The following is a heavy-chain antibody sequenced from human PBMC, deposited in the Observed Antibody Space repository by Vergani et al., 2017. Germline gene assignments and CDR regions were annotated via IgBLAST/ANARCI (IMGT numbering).Heavy chain of an antibody. D-gene: IGHD1-26*01. Sequence: DVHLAESGGGFFQPGGSLRLSCSASGFSFNSYWMHWVRQVPGKGLLWVSRIKSDGSITAYADSVKGRFTISRDNAQNTMYLQMDSLRAEDTAVYYCAREYSRTSGSAFDFWGQGTKVTVSS. CDR1: GFSFNSYW. CDR3: AREYSRTSGSAFDF. V-gene: IGHV3-74*03. CDR2: IKSDGSIT. J-gene: IGHJ3*01.